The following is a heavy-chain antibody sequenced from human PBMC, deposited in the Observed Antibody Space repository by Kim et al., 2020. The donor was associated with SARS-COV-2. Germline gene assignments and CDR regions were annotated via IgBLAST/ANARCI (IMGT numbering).Heavy chain of an antibody. V-gene: IGHV3-9*01. J-gene: IGHJ4*02. CDR1: GFTFDDYA. CDR2: ISWNSGSI. CDR3: AKEYSGIDY. Sequence: GGSLRLSCAASGFTFDDYAMHWVRQAPGKGLEWVSGISWNSGSIGYADSVKGRFTISRDNAKNSLYLQMNSLRAEDTALYYCAKEYSGIDYWGQGTLVTV. D-gene: IGHD5-12*01.